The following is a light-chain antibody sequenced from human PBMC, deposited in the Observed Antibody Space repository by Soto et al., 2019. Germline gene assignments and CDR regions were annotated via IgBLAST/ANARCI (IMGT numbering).Light chain of an antibody. J-gene: IGKJ1*01. CDR1: QGISSY. Sequence: IQMTQSPASFSASTGDRVTNTCRASQGISSYLAWYQQKPGKAPKLLIYAASTLQSGVPSRFSGSGSGTDFTLTISCLQSEDFATYYCQQYYSYPRTFGQGTKVDIK. CDR2: AAS. V-gene: IGKV1-8*01. CDR3: QQYYSYPRT.